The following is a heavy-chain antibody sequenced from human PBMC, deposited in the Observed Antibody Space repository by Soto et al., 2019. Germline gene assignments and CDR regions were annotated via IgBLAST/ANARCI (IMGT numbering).Heavy chain of an antibody. CDR2: ISWDSIAI. V-gene: IGHV3-9*01. Sequence: GGSLRLSCVASGFTFEDYGMHWVRQAPGKGLEWVSGISWDSIAIGYADSVKGRFTISRDNSKSTVYLQMNSLTPEDTALYYCARKWGTYSSASLDYWGLGTLVTSPQ. J-gene: IGHJ4*02. CDR1: GFTFEDYG. CDR3: ARKWGTYSSASLDY. D-gene: IGHD6-19*01.